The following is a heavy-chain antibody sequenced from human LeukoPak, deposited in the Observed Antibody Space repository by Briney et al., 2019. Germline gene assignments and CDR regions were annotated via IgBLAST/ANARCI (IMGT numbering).Heavy chain of an antibody. D-gene: IGHD6-19*01. CDR1: GSMFNTFT. V-gene: IGHV3-23*01. CDR2: ITASAANT. Sequence: GGSLRLSCAASGSMFNTFTMSWVRQAPEKGMEWVSTITASAANTDYTDSVKGRFTISRDNSENTLYLQMNSLRAEDTAVYYCAKGMIAVAPHDYWGQGTLVTVSS. J-gene: IGHJ4*02. CDR3: AKGMIAVAPHDY.